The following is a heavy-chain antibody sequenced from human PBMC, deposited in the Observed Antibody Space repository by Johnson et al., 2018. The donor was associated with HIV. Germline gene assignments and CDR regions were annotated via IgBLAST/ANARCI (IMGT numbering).Heavy chain of an antibody. CDR3: AKDPRFSNGGAFDV. CDR1: GFTFSGYA. V-gene: IGHV3-30-3*01. D-gene: IGHD3-16*01. CDR2: ISYDGSTK. J-gene: IGHJ3*01. Sequence: QVQVVESGGGVVQPGRSLRLSCVGSGFTFSGYAMHWVRQAPGKGLEWVAFISYDGSTKYYADSVKGRFTISRDNSKNTLYLKMNRLPFEDTAVYYCAKDPRFSNGGAFDVWGQGTMVTVSS.